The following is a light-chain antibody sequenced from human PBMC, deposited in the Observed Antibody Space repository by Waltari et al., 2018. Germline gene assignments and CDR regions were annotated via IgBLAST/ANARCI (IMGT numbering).Light chain of an antibody. CDR2: PNN. V-gene: IGLV1-40*01. CDR3: QSYDGSLSGAV. J-gene: IGLJ7*01. Sequence: QSVLTQPPSVSGAPGQRVTISCTGSSPNIGAGYDVHWYQQLPGTAPNLLIYPNNNRPAGVPDRFSGSKSGTSASLAITGLQAEDEADYYCQSYDGSLSGAVFGGGTQLTVL. CDR1: SPNIGAGYD.